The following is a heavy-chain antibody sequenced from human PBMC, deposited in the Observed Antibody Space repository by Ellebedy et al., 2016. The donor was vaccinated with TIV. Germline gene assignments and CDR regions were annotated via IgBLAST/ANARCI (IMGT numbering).Heavy chain of an antibody. CDR1: GFSFDGLA. J-gene: IGHJ4*02. CDR3: AKGDNTWEYYIDY. V-gene: IGHV3-23*01. CDR2: ISGNGAVT. Sequence: GGFLRLSXEASGFSFDGLAMHWVRQAPGKGLQWVSSISGNGAVTYYADSAKGRFSISRDNSKNTVYLQMHSLRPDDTALYYCAKGDNTWEYYIDYWGQGALVTVSS. D-gene: IGHD2/OR15-2a*01.